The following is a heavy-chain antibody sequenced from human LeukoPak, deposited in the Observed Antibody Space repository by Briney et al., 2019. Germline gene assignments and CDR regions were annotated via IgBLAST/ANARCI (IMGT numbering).Heavy chain of an antibody. Sequence: SVKVSCKASGGTFSSYAISWVRQAPGQGLEWMGRIIPILGIANYAQKFQGRVTITADKSTSTAYMELSSQRSEDTAVYYCARANCGGDCQRNYYYYGMDVWGQGTTVTVSS. CDR2: IIPILGIA. D-gene: IGHD2-21*02. CDR1: GGTFSSYA. V-gene: IGHV1-69*04. J-gene: IGHJ6*02. CDR3: ARANCGGDCQRNYYYYGMDV.